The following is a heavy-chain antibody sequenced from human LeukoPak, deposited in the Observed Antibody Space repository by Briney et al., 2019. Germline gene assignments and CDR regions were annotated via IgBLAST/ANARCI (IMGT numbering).Heavy chain of an antibody. CDR1: GFTFSNYG. CDR3: ARDLAQYYYYYYYMDV. Sequence: GGSLRLSCAASGFTFSNYGMHWVRQAPGKGLEWVAVIWYDGSNKYYADSVKGRFTISRDNSKNTLYLQMNSLRAEDTAVYYCARDLAQYYYYYYYMDVWGKGTTVTVSS. CDR2: IWYDGSNK. J-gene: IGHJ6*03. D-gene: IGHD3-3*02. V-gene: IGHV3-33*01.